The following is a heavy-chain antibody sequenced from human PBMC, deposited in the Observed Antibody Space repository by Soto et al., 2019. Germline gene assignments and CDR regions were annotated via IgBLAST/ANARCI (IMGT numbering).Heavy chain of an antibody. D-gene: IGHD6-19*01. CDR3: ARTVAGDY. V-gene: IGHV3-23*01. J-gene: IGHJ4*02. CDR2: LSGSGGST. CDR1: GFTYSTYA. Sequence: EVQLLDSGGGLVQPGGSLRLSCVTSGFTYSTYAMTWVRQAPGKGLEWVSALSGSGGSTYYADSVKGRFTISRDNSKNTHYRQMNSLIAEDTAVYYCARTVAGDYWGQGTLVTVSS.